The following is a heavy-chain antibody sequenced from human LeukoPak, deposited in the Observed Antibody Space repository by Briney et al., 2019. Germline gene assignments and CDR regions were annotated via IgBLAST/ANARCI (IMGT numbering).Heavy chain of an antibody. CDR3: ARGGMRAAAGTFDY. J-gene: IGHJ4*02. V-gene: IGHV3-21*01. Sequence: PGGSLRLSCAASGFTFSSYSMNWVRQAPGKGLEWVSSISSSSSYIYYADSVKGRFTISRDNAKNSLYLRMNSLRAEDTAVYYCARGGMRAAAGTFDYWGQGTLVTVSS. CDR1: GFTFSSYS. D-gene: IGHD6-13*01. CDR2: ISSSSSYI.